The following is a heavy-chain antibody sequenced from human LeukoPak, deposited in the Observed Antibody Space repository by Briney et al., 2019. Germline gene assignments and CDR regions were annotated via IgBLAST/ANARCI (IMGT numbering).Heavy chain of an antibody. V-gene: IGHV4-38-2*02. D-gene: IGHD3-22*01. CDR1: GYSISSGYY. CDR3: ARSYYDSSGYFGY. J-gene: IGHJ4*02. CDR2: IYHSGST. Sequence: SETLSLTCTVSGYSISSGYYWGWIRQPPGKGLEWIASIYHSGSTYYNPSLKSRVTISVDTSKNQFSLKLSSVTAADTAVYYCARSYYDSSGYFGYWGQGTLVTVSS.